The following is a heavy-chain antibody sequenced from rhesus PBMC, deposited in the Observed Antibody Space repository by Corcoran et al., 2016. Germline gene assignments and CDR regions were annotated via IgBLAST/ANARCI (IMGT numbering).Heavy chain of an antibody. CDR1: GGPISSNY. J-gene: IGHJ6*01. CDR3: ARVLVVITMVYGLDS. Sequence: QLQLQESGPGLVKPPETLSLTCAVSGGPISSNYWSWIRQPPGQGLEWIGRISGSGGSTDYSPSLKSRVTISADASKSQFSLKLSSVTAADTAVYYCARVLVVITMVYGLDSWGQGVVVTVSS. D-gene: IGHD3-28*01. V-gene: IGHV4-173*01. CDR2: ISGSGGST.